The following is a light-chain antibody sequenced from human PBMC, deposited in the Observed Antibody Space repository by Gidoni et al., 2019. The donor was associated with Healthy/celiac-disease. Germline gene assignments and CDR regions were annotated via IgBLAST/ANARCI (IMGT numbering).Light chain of an antibody. J-gene: IGLJ2*01. V-gene: IGLV3-21*04. CDR2: YDS. Sequence: SYVLPQPPSVSVAPGKTARINCGGNNIGSTSVHWYQQKPGQAPVLVIYYDSDRPSGIPERFSGSNSGNTATLTISRVEAGDEADYYCQVWDSSSDHVVFGGGTKLTVL. CDR3: QVWDSSSDHVV. CDR1: NIGSTS.